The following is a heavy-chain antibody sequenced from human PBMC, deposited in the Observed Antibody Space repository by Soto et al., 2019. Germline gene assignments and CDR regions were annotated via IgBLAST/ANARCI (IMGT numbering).Heavy chain of an antibody. CDR2: ISYSGSA. V-gene: IGHV4-31*03. CDR3: ARRRCTTTTCFDP. J-gene: IGHJ5*02. Sequence: SETLSLTCSVSGGSVNIGNDYWSWIRQHPGKGLEWIGYISYSGSAHYNPSLRSRVFISVDTSRNQFSLKLSSVTAADTAVYYCARRRCTTTTCFDPWGQGTLVTVSS. D-gene: IGHD2-2*01. CDR1: GGSVNIGNDY.